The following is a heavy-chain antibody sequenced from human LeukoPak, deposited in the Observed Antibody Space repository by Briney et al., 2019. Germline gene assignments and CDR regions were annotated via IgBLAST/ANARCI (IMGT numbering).Heavy chain of an antibody. CDR3: AKSNGYGLVDI. CDR1: GFTFSSYS. CDR2: ISSSSSTI. D-gene: IGHD3-10*01. V-gene: IGHV3-48*01. J-gene: IGHJ3*02. Sequence: GGSLRLSCAASGFTFSSYSMNWVRQAPGKGLEWVSYISSSSSTIYYADSVKGRFTISRDNAKNTLYLQMNSLRAEDTAVYYCAKSNGYGLVDIWGQGTMVTVSS.